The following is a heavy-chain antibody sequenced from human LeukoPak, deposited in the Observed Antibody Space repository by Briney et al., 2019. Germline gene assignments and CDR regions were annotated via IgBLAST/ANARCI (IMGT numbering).Heavy chain of an antibody. CDR3: VRDARERGFAS. CDR2: IGTADDT. D-gene: IGHD3-3*01. J-gene: IGHJ4*02. CDR1: GFTFSSYD. Sequence: GGSLRLSCAASGFTFSSYDMRWVRQIKGKGLEWVSAIGTADDTYYAGSVKGRFTISREDARNSLYLQMNNLRVGDTAVYYCVRDARERGFASWGQGTLVTVSS. V-gene: IGHV3-13*01.